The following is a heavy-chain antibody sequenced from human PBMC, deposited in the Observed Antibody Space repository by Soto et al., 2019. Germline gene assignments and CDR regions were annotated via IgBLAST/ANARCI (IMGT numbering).Heavy chain of an antibody. V-gene: IGHV3-23*01. CDR2: ISGSGGST. CDR3: ATATKTTVTTAFDP. D-gene: IGHD4-17*01. J-gene: IGHJ5*02. CDR1: GFTFSTSA. Sequence: QPGGSLRLSCAVSGFTFSTSAMSWVRQAPGKGLEWVSLISGSGGSTYYADSVKGRFTISRDNSKDTLYLQMSSLRAEDTAVYYCATATKTTVTTAFDPWGQGTLVTVSS.